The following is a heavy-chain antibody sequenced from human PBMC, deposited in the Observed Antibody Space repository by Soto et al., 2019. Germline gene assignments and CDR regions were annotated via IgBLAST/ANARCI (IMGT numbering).Heavy chain of an antibody. V-gene: IGHV1-69*06. D-gene: IGHD3-22*01. CDR1: GGTFSSYA. CDR3: ARGPYYDSSGYYRHDAFDI. CDR2: IIPIFGTA. Sequence: VASVKVSCKASGGTFSSYAISWVRQAPGQGLEWMGGIIPIFGTANYAQKFQGRVTITADKSTSTAYMELSSLRSEDTAVYYCARGPYYDSSGYYRHDAFDIWGQGTMVTVSS. J-gene: IGHJ3*02.